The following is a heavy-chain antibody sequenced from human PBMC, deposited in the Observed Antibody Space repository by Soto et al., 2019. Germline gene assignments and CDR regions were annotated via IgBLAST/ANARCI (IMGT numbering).Heavy chain of an antibody. CDR3: ARPGYSSQDY. J-gene: IGHJ4*02. CDR2: ISGSGDGT. Sequence: GGSLRLSCAASGFTFSSFALSWVRQAPGKGLEWVSAISGSGDGTDYADSVKGRFTISRDNSKNTLYLQMNSLRAEDTAVYYCARPGYSSQDYWGQGALVTVSS. CDR1: GFTFSSFA. V-gene: IGHV3-23*01. D-gene: IGHD5-18*01.